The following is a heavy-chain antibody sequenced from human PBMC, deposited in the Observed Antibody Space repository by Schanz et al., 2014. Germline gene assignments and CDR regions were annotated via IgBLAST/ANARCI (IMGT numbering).Heavy chain of an antibody. CDR2: INPNSGGT. J-gene: IGHJ4*02. CDR1: GYTFTDYY. Sequence: QVQLVQSGAEVKKLGASVKVSCKASGYTFTDYYMHWVRQAPGQGLEWMGRINPNSGGTNYAQKFQGRVTFTADKSTSTAFLEVNSLRSEDTAVYYCARTGYDPSLTHWGQGTLVTVSS. CDR3: ARTGYDPSLTH. D-gene: IGHD5-12*01. V-gene: IGHV1-2*06.